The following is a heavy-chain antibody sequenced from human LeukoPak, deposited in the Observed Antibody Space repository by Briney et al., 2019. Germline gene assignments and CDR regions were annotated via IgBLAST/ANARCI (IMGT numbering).Heavy chain of an antibody. CDR3: ANLAVAWDY. CDR1: GFTFSSYG. D-gene: IGHD6-19*01. CDR2: ISYDGSNK. J-gene: IGHJ4*02. Sequence: AGGSLRLSCAASGFTFSSYGMHWVRQAPGKGLEWVAVISYDGSNKYYADSVKGRFTISRDNSKNTLYLQMNSLRAEDTAVYYCANLAVAWDYWGQGTLVTVSS. V-gene: IGHV3-30*18.